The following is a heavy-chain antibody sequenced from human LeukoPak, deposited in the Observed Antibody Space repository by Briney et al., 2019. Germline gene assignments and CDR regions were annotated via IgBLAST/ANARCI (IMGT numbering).Heavy chain of an antibody. CDR2: ISGSGGSA. Sequence: GGSLRLSCAASGFTFSSYAMSWVRQAPGKGLEWVSAISGSGGSAYYADSVKGRFTISRDNSKNTLYLQMNSLRAEDTAVYYCAKERHNWNDGGLDYWGQGTLVTVSS. CDR1: GFTFSSYA. D-gene: IGHD1-20*01. J-gene: IGHJ4*02. CDR3: AKERHNWNDGGLDY. V-gene: IGHV3-23*01.